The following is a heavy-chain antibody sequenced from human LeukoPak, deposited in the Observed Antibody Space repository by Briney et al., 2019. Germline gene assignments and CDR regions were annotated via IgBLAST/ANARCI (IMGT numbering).Heavy chain of an antibody. D-gene: IGHD6-13*01. J-gene: IGHJ4*02. Sequence: GGSLRLSCAASGFTFSSYAMSWVRQAPGKGLEWVSVSVISGSGGGSGGSTYYADSVKGRFTISRDDSKNTLYLQMNNLRVEDTAVYYCAKHRSGIAASGSNYWGQGTLVSVSS. CDR2: ISGSGGGSGGST. CDR3: AKHRSGIAASGSNY. V-gene: IGHV3-23*01. CDR1: GFTFSSYA.